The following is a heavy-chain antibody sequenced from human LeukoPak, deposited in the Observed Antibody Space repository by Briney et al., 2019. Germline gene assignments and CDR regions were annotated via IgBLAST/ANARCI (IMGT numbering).Heavy chain of an antibody. CDR2: MNPNSGNT. J-gene: IGHJ4*02. CDR3: ARYSSSSFDY. V-gene: IGHV1-8*03. Sequence: GASVKVSCKASGYTFTSYDINWVRQATGQGLEWMGWMNPNSGNTGYAQKFQGRLTITRNTSIGTAYMDLSSLRSEDTAVYYCARYSSSSFDYWGQGTLVTVSS. CDR1: GYTFTSYD. D-gene: IGHD6-6*01.